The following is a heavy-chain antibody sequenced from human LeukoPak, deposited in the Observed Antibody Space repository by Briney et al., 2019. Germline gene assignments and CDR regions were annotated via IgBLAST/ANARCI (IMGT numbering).Heavy chain of an antibody. J-gene: IGHJ6*04. CDR3: ASYYGSGSYHRDYYYGMDV. Sequence: GASVKVSCKASGGTFSSYAISWARQAPGQGLEWMGGIIPIFGTANYAQKFQGRVTITADESTSTAYMELSSLRSEDTAVYYCASYYGSGSYHRDYYYGMDVWGKRTTVTVSS. D-gene: IGHD3-10*01. V-gene: IGHV1-69*01. CDR1: GGTFSSYA. CDR2: IIPIFGTA.